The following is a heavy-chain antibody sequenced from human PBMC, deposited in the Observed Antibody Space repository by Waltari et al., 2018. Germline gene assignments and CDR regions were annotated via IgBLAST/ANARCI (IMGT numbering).Heavy chain of an antibody. CDR3: ARDFRGTDY. V-gene: IGHV4-59*11. Sequence: QVQLQESGPGLVKPSETLSLICTVSGGSISSHYWSWIRQPPGKGLEWIAYINYSGNTNYHPSLKGRVTISIDTSKNQFSLRLSSVTAADTAVYYCARDFRGTDYWGQGTLVTVSS. CDR1: GGSISSHY. CDR2: INYSGNT. D-gene: IGHD3-16*01. J-gene: IGHJ4*02.